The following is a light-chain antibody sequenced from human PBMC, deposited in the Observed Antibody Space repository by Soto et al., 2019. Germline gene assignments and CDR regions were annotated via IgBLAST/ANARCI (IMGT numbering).Light chain of an antibody. J-gene: IGKJ2*01. CDR2: GAS. V-gene: IGKV3-15*01. CDR1: QGVSSN. CDR3: QQYNNWPRT. Sequence: EIVMTQSPATLSVSPGERATLSCRASQGVSSNLAWYQLKPGQGPRLLIYGASTRATGIPARFSGSGSGTEFTLTISSLQSEDFAVYYCQQYNNWPRTFGQGIKLEI.